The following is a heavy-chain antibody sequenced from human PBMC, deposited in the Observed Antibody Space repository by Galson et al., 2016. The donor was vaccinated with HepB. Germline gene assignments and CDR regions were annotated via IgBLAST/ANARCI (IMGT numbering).Heavy chain of an antibody. V-gene: IGHV3-7*03. CDR1: GFTFTTYW. CDR3: ARDGPRRRGLDY. J-gene: IGHJ4*02. CDR2: IKQDGSEQ. Sequence: SLRLSCAASGFTFTTYWMSWVRQAPGKGLEWVANIKQDGSEQYYVDSLKGRFTISRDNAKNSLYLQINSLTVEDTAMYYCARDGPRRRGLDYWGQGTLVTVSS.